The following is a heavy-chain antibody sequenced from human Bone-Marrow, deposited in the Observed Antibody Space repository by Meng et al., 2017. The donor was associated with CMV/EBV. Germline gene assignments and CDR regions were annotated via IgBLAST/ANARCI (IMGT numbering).Heavy chain of an antibody. D-gene: IGHD5-24*01. CDR1: GFSLSTSGVG. Sequence: QITVKEAGTTLVKPTQDLILIWTFSGFSLSTSGVGVGWIRQPPGKALEWLALIYWDDDQRYSPSLTSRLTITKDTSKIQVVLTMSNMDPVDTATYSCAHYYNYLDYWGQGTLVTVSS. CDR2: IYWDDDQ. CDR3: AHYYNYLDY. J-gene: IGHJ4*02. V-gene: IGHV2-5*02.